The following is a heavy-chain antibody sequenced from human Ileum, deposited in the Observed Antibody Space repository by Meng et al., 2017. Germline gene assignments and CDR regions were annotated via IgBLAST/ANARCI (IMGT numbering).Heavy chain of an antibody. Sequence: VQLQDAGPGLVKASETLSLTCSVSGASMSVVSYWSWVRQSPGKGLEWIGQIDHLGIAYYKPSLKSRVTMSIDQSKSQFSLRLTSVSAADTAVYYCARHGGYYQDFWGQGTLVTVSS. CDR3: ARHGGYYQDF. J-gene: IGHJ4*02. V-gene: IGHV4-4*02. CDR1: GASMSVVSY. D-gene: IGHD4-23*01. CDR2: IDHLGIA.